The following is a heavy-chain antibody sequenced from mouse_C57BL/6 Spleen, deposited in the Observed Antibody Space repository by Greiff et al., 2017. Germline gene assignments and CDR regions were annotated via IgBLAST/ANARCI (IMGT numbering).Heavy chain of an antibody. CDR3: AREANLFSYAMDY. CDR1: GYTFTSYW. Sequence: VQLQQPGAELVKPGASVKLSCKASGYTFTSYWMHWVKQRPGQGLEWIGMIHPNSGSTNYNEKFKSKATLTVDKSSSTAYMQLSSLTSEDSAVYYCAREANLFSYAMDYWGQGTSVTVSS. J-gene: IGHJ4*01. D-gene: IGHD1-1*01. V-gene: IGHV1-64*01. CDR2: IHPNSGST.